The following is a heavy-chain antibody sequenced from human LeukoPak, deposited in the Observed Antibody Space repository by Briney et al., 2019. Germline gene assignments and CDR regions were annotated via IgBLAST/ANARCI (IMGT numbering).Heavy chain of an antibody. CDR1: GGSFSGYY. Sequence: SETLSLTCAVYGGSFSGYYWSWIRQPPGKGLEWIGEINHSGSTNYNPSLKSRVTISVDRSKNQFSLKLSSVTAADTAVYYCAISQGSADPYYYGMDVWGQGTTVTVSS. CDR3: AISQGSADPYYYGMDV. V-gene: IGHV4-34*01. J-gene: IGHJ6*02. D-gene: IGHD3-3*02. CDR2: INHSGST.